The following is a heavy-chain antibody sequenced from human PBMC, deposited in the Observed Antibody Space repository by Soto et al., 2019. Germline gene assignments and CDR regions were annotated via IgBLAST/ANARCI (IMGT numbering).Heavy chain of an antibody. CDR3: TRGADGFDY. V-gene: IGHV3-13*01. D-gene: IGHD3-16*01. CDR1: GFTFSSYD. CDR2: IGTAGDT. J-gene: IGHJ4*02. Sequence: EVQLVESGGALVQPGGSLRLSCAASGFTFSSYDFHWVRQATGKGLEWVSGIGTAGDTYYAGSVKGRFIMSRENAKNSLYLQMNSLRAGDTAVYYCTRGADGFDYWGQGTLVIVSS.